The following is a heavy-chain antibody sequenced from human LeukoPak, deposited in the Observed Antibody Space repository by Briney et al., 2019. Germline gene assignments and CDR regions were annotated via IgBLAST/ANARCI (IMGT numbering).Heavy chain of an antibody. V-gene: IGHV3-74*01. Sequence: GGSLRLSCAASGFSFNGYWMHCVRLVPGKGPMWVSCINVDGSVTRYVDSVKGRFTISRDNARNTLYLQVNSLGVEDTAVYYCTRDYNHGMDVWGQGTTVTVSS. CDR2: INVDGSVT. J-gene: IGHJ6*02. CDR1: GFSFNGYW. CDR3: TRDYNHGMDV.